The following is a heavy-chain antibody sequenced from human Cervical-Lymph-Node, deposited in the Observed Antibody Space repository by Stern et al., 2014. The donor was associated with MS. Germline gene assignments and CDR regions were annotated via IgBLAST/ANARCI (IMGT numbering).Heavy chain of an antibody. Sequence: QVQLVQSGPEVKKPGASVWVPCKASGYTFTMFGLSWVRQAPGQGLEWMGWISPYTSNTNFAEKFQGRVTLTTDTSTDTAYMELRNLKSDDTAVYYCARVDYYESSGFFMYWGQGTLVTVSS. J-gene: IGHJ4*02. D-gene: IGHD3-22*01. CDR2: ISPYTSNT. CDR3: ARVDYYESSGFFMY. CDR1: GYTFTMFG. V-gene: IGHV1-18*01.